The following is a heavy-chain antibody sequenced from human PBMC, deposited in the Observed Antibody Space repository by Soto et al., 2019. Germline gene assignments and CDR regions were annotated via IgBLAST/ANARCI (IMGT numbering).Heavy chain of an antibody. CDR3: ARRDSSGWYENWFDP. Sequence: PSETLSLTCTVSGGSISSSSYYWGWIRQPPGKGLEGIGSIYYSGSPYYNPSLKSRVTISVDTSKNQFSLKLSSVTAADTAVYYCARRDSSGWYENWFDPWGQGTLVTSPQ. CDR1: GGSISSSSYY. CDR2: IYYSGSP. V-gene: IGHV4-39*01. D-gene: IGHD6-19*01. J-gene: IGHJ5*02.